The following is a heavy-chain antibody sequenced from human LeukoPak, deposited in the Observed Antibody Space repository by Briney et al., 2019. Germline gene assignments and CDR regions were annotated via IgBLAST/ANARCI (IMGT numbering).Heavy chain of an antibody. J-gene: IGHJ6*04. D-gene: IGHD3-10*02. Sequence: PGGSLRLSCAASGFTFSSYEMNWVRQAPGKGLEWVSYISSSGSTIYYADSVKGRFTISRDNAKYSLYLQMNSLRADDTAVYYCAELGITMIGGVWGKGTTVTISS. CDR3: AELGITMIGGV. V-gene: IGHV3-48*03. CDR1: GFTFSSYE. CDR2: ISSSGSTI.